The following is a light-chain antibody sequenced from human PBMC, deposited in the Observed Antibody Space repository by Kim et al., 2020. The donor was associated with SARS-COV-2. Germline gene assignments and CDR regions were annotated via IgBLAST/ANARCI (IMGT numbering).Light chain of an antibody. Sequence: QSVVTQPPSASGSPGQSVTISFTGTSSDIGGYDYVSWYQQYPGKAPKLMIYEINKRPSGVPDRFSGSKSGNTASLTVSGLQAEDEADYYCNSYAGSNNLVFGGGTKLTVL. V-gene: IGLV2-8*01. CDR3: NSYAGSNNLV. CDR1: SSDIGGYDY. CDR2: EIN. J-gene: IGLJ3*02.